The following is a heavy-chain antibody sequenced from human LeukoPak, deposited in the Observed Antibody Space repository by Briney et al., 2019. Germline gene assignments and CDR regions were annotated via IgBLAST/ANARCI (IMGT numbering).Heavy chain of an antibody. V-gene: IGHV3-30-3*01. CDR3: VLTVVNAFDF. D-gene: IGHD2-21*02. J-gene: IGHJ3*01. CDR2: ISYDGSNK. Sequence: GGSLRLSCVVSGFTFNRCWMNWVRQAPGKGLEWVAVISYDGSNKYYADSVKGRFTISRDNSENTLYLQTNSLRAEDTAVYYCVLTVVNAFDFWGQGTLVTVSS. CDR1: GFTFNRCW.